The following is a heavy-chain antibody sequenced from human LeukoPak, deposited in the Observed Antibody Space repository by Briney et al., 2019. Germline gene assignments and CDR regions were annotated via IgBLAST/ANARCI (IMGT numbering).Heavy chain of an antibody. CDR1: GYTFNGYY. J-gene: IGHJ4*02. Sequence: GASVKVSCKASGYTFNGYYMHWVRQAPGQGLEWMGWINPNHGDTNYAQKFQDRVSMTRDTSISTAYMHLSRLRSADTAVYYCARSPHILTGENFDYWGQGTLLTVSS. V-gene: IGHV1-2*02. CDR2: INPNHGDT. CDR3: ARSPHILTGENFDY. D-gene: IGHD3-9*01.